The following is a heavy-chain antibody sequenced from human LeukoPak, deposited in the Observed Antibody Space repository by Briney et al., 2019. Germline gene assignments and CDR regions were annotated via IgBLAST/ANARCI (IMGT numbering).Heavy chain of an antibody. D-gene: IGHD3-22*01. CDR1: GFTFSSFA. V-gene: IGHV3-23*01. Sequence: GGSLRLSCAASGFTFSSFALSWVRQAPGKGLEWVSAISGSGGSTYYADSVKGRFTISRDNSKNTLYLQMNSLRAEDTAVYYCAKGMLLYYDSSGYEDYWGQGTLVTVSS. CDR3: AKGMLLYYDSSGYEDY. CDR2: ISGSGGST. J-gene: IGHJ4*02.